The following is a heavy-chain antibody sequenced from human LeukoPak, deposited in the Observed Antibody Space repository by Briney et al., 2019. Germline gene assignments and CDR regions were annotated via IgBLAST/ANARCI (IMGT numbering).Heavy chain of an antibody. D-gene: IGHD2-21*02. CDR1: GGSISSYY. Sequence: PSETLSLTCTVSGGSISSYYWSWIRQPPGKGLEWIGYIYYSGSTNYNPSLKSRVTISVDTSKNQFSLKLSSVTAADTAVYYCAREGVYCGGDCYLNYYYGMDVWGQGTTVTVSS. CDR3: AREGVYCGGDCYLNYYYGMDV. J-gene: IGHJ6*02. V-gene: IGHV4-59*01. CDR2: IYYSGST.